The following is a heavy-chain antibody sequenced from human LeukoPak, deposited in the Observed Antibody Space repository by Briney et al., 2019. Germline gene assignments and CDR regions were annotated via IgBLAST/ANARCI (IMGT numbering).Heavy chain of an antibody. V-gene: IGHV3-23*01. J-gene: IGHJ4*02. D-gene: IGHD3-10*01. Sequence: GGSLRLSCAVSDFTFSGSTMHWVRQASGKGLEWVSAISGGDGSTYYADSVKGRFTISRDNSKNTLYLQMNSLRAEDTAVYYCAKSPLLLWFGESKSPYYFDYWGQGTLVTVSS. CDR3: AKSPLLLWFGESKSPYYFDY. CDR2: ISGGDGST. CDR1: DFTFSGST.